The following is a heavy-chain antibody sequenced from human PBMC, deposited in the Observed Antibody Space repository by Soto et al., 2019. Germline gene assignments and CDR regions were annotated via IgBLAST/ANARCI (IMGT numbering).Heavy chain of an antibody. CDR1: GFRFRDYT. V-gene: IGHV3-23*05. J-gene: IGHJ4*02. D-gene: IGHD3-3*01. CDR2: ILSNYNT. Sequence: EVQLLESGGGLVQPGGSLTLSCAASGFRFRDYTMSWVRQAPGKVLASISVILSNYNTYYTDSVRGRFTISRDSSKNMLYLEMNSLRAEDTAVYYCARSVNGYFDYWGQGALVTVSS. CDR3: ARSVNGYFDY.